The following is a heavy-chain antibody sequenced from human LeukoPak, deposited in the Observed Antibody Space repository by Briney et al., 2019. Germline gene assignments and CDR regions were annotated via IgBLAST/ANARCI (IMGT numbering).Heavy chain of an antibody. CDR3: ARLQLGAVAI. CDR2: IDPSDSYT. Sequence: GESLPFSCKASGYCCNICWISWVRQMPGKGLEWMGRIDPSDSYTNYSPSFQGQVTISADKSISTAYLQWSSLKASDTATYYCARLQLGAVAIWGRATMVTVSS. J-gene: IGHJ3*02. V-gene: IGHV5-10-1*01. D-gene: IGHD6-19*01. CDR1: GYCCNICW.